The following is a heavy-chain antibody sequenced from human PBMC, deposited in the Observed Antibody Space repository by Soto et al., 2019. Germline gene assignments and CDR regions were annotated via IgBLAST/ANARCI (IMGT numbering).Heavy chain of an antibody. CDR2: IKSKTDGGTT. D-gene: IGHD1-1*01. Sequence: EVQLVESGGGLVKPGGSLRLSCAASGFTFSNAWMSWVRQAPGKGLEWVGRIKSKTDGGTTDYAAPVKGRFTISRDDSKNTLYLQMNSLKTEDTAVYYCTPLYRYNWNDRAGYGYWGQGTLVTVSS. V-gene: IGHV3-15*01. CDR3: TPLYRYNWNDRAGYGY. CDR1: GFTFSNAW. J-gene: IGHJ4*02.